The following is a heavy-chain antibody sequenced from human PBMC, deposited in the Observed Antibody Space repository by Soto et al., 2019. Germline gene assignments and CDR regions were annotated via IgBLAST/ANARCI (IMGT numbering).Heavy chain of an antibody. J-gene: IGHJ4*02. V-gene: IGHV4-59*01. Sequence: QVQLQESGPGLVRPSETLSLTCTVSRGSISSYYWSWIRQPPGKGLEWLGYIYYTGATNYNPSLTSRITTSLATYKNQFSLHLSSVTAADTAVYYCATGRYYYGSEYWGQGTLVTVSS. CDR2: IYYTGAT. CDR1: RGSISSYY. D-gene: IGHD3-10*01. CDR3: ATGRYYYGSEY.